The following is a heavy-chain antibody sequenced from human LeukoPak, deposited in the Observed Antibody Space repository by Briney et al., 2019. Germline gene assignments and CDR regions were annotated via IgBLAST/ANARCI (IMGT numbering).Heavy chain of an antibody. CDR3: AREVTNDAFDI. D-gene: IGHD4-17*01. Sequence: PGGSLRLSCAASGFTFNNFCMSWVRQAPGKGLEWVSSISNSGGTTHYADSVKGRFTVSRDNSKNTLFLQMSSLRADDTALYYCAREVTNDAFDIWGQGTMVTVSS. CDR2: ISNSGGTT. V-gene: IGHV3-23*01. CDR1: GFTFNNFC. J-gene: IGHJ3*02.